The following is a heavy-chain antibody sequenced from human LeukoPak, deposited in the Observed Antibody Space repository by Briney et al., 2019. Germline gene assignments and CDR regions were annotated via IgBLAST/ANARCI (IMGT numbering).Heavy chain of an antibody. CDR2: INPNSGGT. V-gene: IGHV1-2*02. D-gene: IGHD6-19*01. J-gene: IGHJ3*02. Sequence: ASVKVSCKASGYTFTGYYMHWVRQAPGQGLEWMGWINPNSGGTEFAQKFRGKVTMTRDTSIKTAYMELSSLKSDDTAVFYCARVRIGVTGSDAFDIWGQGTMVTVSS. CDR3: ARVRIGVTGSDAFDI. CDR1: GYTFTGYY.